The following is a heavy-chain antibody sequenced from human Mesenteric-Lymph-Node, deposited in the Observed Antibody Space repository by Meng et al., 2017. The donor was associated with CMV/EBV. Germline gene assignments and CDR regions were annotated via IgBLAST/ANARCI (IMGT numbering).Heavy chain of an antibody. CDR1: GGSISSYY. D-gene: IGHD3-3*01. V-gene: IGHV4-59*01. J-gene: IGHJ6*02. CDR3: ARGRITIFGVVRDGMDV. CDR2: IYYSGST. Sequence: SETLSLTCTVSGGSISSYYWSWIRQPPGKGLEWIGYIYYSGSTNYNPSLKSRVTISVDTSKNQFSLKLSSVTAADTAVYYCARGRITIFGVVRDGMDVWGQGTTVTVSS.